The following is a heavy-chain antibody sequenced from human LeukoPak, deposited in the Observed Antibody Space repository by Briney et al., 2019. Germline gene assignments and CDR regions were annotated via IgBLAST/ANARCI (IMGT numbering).Heavy chain of an antibody. Sequence: GASVKVSCKASGYTFTGYYMHWVRQAPGQGLEWMGWINPNSGGTNYAQKFQGRVTMTRDTSISTAYMELSRLRSDDTAVYYCAGETHCSGGSCYSCDYWGQGTLVTVSS. V-gene: IGHV1-2*02. J-gene: IGHJ4*02. CDR1: GYTFTGYY. D-gene: IGHD2-15*01. CDR3: AGETHCSGGSCYSCDY. CDR2: INPNSGGT.